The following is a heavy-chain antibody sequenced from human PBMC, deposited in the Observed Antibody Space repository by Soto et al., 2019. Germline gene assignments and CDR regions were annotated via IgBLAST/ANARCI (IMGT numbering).Heavy chain of an antibody. V-gene: IGHV7-4-1*01. D-gene: IGHD3-3*01. CDR1: GYTFTSYA. CDR2: INTNTGNP. Sequence: QVQLVQSGSELKKPGASVKVSCKASGYTFTSYAMNWVRQAPGQGLEWMGWINTNTGNPTYAQGFTGRFVFSLDTSXXKAYLQICSLKAEDTAVYYCARDLVRFLEWRWFDPWGQGTLVTVSS. CDR3: ARDLVRFLEWRWFDP. J-gene: IGHJ5*02.